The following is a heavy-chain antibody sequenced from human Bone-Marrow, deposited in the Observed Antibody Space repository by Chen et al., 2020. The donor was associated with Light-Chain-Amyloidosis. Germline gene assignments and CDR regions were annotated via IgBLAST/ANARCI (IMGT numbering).Heavy chain of an antibody. D-gene: IGHD4-17*01. CDR2: ISGSSSYK. Sequence: EVQLVESGGGLVKPGGSLRISCAGSGFDFFRHSLNWVRQAPGKGLEWVSFISGSSSYKYYADSVRGRFTVSRDNTDNSLYLEMQSLRAEDTAVYYWARDTGFFGMDVWGPGTTVTVSS. CDR3: ARDTGFFGMDV. J-gene: IGHJ6*02. CDR1: GFDFFRHS. V-gene: IGHV3-21*02.